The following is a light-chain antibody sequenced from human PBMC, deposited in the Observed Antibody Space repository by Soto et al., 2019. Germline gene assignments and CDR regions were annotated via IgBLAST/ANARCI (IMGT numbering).Light chain of an antibody. V-gene: IGKV3-20*01. CDR1: QSVSASY. J-gene: IGKJ4*01. CDR2: GAS. Sequence: PWERAILSCRASQSVSASYIAWYQQKPGQAPRLLIYGASSRATGIPDRFSGSGSGTDFTLTISRLEPEDFAVYYCQQYGDSPLTFGGGTKVDIK. CDR3: QQYGDSPLT.